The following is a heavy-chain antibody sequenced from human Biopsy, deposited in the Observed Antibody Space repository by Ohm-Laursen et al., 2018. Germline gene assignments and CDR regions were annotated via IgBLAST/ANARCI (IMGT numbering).Heavy chain of an antibody. V-gene: IGHV4-4*07. Sequence: SDTLSLTCTVSGGSISGHFWSWVRQPAGKGLGWIGRIYSNGNTNYNPSLKSRVSMSVDTSKNHFSLNLTSVTAADTAVYYCARDEGLLRAFDIWGQGTLGTVSS. CDR3: ARDEGLLRAFDI. J-gene: IGHJ3*02. CDR2: IYSNGNT. CDR1: GGSISGHF. D-gene: IGHD1-26*01.